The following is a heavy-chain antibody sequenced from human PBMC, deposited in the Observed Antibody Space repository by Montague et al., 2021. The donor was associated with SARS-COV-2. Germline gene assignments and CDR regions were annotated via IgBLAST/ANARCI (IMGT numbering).Heavy chain of an antibody. CDR2: IYYSGST. CDR1: GGSISSYY. D-gene: IGHD3-3*01. V-gene: IGHV4-59*01. J-gene: IGHJ4*02. CDR3: ARAPVAHITIFGVVTSFDY. Sequence: SETLSLTCTVSGGSISSYYWSWIWQPPGKGLEWIGYIYYSGSTNYNPSLKSRVTISVDTSKNQFSLKLGSVTAADTAVYYCARAPVAHITIFGVVTSFDYWGQGTLVTVSS.